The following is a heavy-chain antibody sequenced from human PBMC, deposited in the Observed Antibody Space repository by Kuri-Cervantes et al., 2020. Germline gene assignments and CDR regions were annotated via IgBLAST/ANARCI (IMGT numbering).Heavy chain of an antibody. Sequence: SVKVSCKASGYTFTGYYMHWVRQAPGQGLEWMGGIIPIFGTANYAQKFQGRVTITADKSTSTAYMELSSLRSEDTAVYYCARDLPRGGSYYGMNYWGQGTLVTVSS. J-gene: IGHJ4*02. V-gene: IGHV1-69*06. CDR1: GYTFTGYY. CDR3: ARDLPRGGSYYGMNY. D-gene: IGHD1-26*01. CDR2: IIPIFGTA.